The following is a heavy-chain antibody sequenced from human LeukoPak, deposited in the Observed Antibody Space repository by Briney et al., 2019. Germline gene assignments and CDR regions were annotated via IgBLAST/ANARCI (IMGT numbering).Heavy chain of an antibody. D-gene: IGHD3-3*01. CDR2: INHSGST. CDR3: ARVEVDFWSGYYPAARYYYMDV. CDR1: GGSFSGYY. Sequence: PSETLSLTCAVYGGSFSGYYWSWIRQPPGKGLEWIGEINHSGSTNYNPSLKRRVTISVDTSKNQFSLKLSSVTAADTAVYYWARVEVDFWSGYYPAARYYYMDVWGKGTTVTVSS. V-gene: IGHV4-34*01. J-gene: IGHJ6*03.